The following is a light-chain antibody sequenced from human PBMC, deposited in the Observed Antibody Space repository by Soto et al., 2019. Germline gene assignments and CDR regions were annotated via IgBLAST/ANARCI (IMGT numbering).Light chain of an antibody. CDR3: QQSYSNPFT. Sequence: DIQMTQSPSSLSASVGDRVTVTCRSSQSIGGYLNWYQQKPGKAPKLLMHAASTLQSGVPSRYSGSGSGTDYTLTISSLQPEDFATYCGQQSYSNPFTFGPGTQVEIK. V-gene: IGKV1-39*01. CDR1: QSIGGY. J-gene: IGKJ3*01. CDR2: AAS.